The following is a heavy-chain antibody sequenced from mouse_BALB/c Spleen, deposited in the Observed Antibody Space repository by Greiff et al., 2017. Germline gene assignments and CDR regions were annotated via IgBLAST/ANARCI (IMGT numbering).Heavy chain of an antibody. V-gene: IGHV1-87*01. CDR3: ARCGYDEYFDV. CDR1: GYTFTSYW. D-gene: IGHD2-2*01. J-gene: IGHJ1*01. Sequence: QVQLQQSGAELARPGASVKLSCKASGYTFTSYWMQWVKQRPGQGLEWIGAIYPGDGDTRYTQKFKGKATLTADKSSSTAYMQLSSLASEDSAVYYCARCGYDEYFDVWGAGTTVTVSS. CDR2: IYPGDGDT.